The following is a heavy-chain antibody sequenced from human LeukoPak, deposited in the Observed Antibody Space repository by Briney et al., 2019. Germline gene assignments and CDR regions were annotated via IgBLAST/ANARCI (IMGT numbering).Heavy chain of an antibody. D-gene: IGHD3-10*01. CDR2: IYYSGST. J-gene: IGHJ4*02. Sequence: GSLRLSCAASGFTVSSNYMSWVRQPPGKGLEWIGSIYYSGSTYYNPSLKSRVTISVDTSKNQFSLKLSSVTAADTAVHYCARLLRELWSRDWGQGTLVTVSS. V-gene: IGHV4-39*01. CDR1: GFTVSSNY. CDR3: ARLLRELWSRD.